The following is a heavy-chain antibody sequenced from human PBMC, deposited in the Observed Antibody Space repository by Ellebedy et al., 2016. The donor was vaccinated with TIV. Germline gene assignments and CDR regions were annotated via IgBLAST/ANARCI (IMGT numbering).Heavy chain of an antibody. CDR2: IYWDDDK. CDR3: ALSRFFPSGSPVGYFDY. D-gene: IGHD1-26*01. J-gene: IGHJ4*02. CDR1: GFSLSTSGVG. V-gene: IGHV2-5*02. Sequence: SGPTLVXPTPTLTLTCTFSGFSLSTSGVGVGWIRQPPGKALEWLALIYWDDDKRYSPSLKSRLTITKDTSKNQVVLTMTNMDPVDTATYYCALSRFFPSGSPVGYFDYWGQGTLVTVSS.